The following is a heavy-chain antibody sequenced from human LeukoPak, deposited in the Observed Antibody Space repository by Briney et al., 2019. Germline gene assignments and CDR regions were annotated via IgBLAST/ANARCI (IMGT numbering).Heavy chain of an antibody. D-gene: IGHD3-22*01. V-gene: IGHV4-39*01. J-gene: IGHJ6*03. CDR1: GGSISINSYY. CDR2: IYYSGGT. CDR3: ARGRYYYDSGGYQSPYYYMDV. Sequence: SETLSLTCTVSGGSISINSYYWGWIRQPPGKGLEWLGSIYYSGGTYYNPALRSRLTISVDTSKNQFSLKLSSVTAADTAVYYCARGRYYYDSGGYQSPYYYMDVWGKGTTVTVSS.